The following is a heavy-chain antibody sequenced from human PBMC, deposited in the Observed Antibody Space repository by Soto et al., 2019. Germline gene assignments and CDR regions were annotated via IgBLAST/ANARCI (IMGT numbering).Heavy chain of an antibody. CDR1: GGSISSSSYY. CDR2: IYYSGST. CDR3: ARCRRVTTHDAFDI. Sequence: SETLSLTCTVSGGSISSSSYYWGWIRQPPGKGLEWIGSIYYSGSTYYNPSLKSRVTISVDTSKNQFSLKLSSVTAADTAVYYCARCRRVTTHDAFDIWGQGTMVTVSS. V-gene: IGHV4-39*01. J-gene: IGHJ3*02. D-gene: IGHD4-17*01.